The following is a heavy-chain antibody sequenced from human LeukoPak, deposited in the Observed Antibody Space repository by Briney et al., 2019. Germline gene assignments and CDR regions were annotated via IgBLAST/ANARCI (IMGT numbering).Heavy chain of an antibody. CDR1: GFTFSSYS. CDR2: ISGSGGST. CDR3: AKGLQGYDFWSGYPDGGRAGNWFDP. D-gene: IGHD3-3*01. J-gene: IGHJ5*02. V-gene: IGHV3-23*01. Sequence: GGSLRLSCAASGFTFSSYSMNWVRQAPGKGLEWVSAISGSGGSTYYADSVKGRFTISRDNSKNTLYLQMNSLRAEDTAVYYCAKGLQGYDFWSGYPDGGRAGNWFDPWGQGTLVTVSS.